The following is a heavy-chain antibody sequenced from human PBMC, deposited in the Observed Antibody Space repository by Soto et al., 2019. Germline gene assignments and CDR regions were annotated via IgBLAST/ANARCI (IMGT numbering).Heavy chain of an antibody. CDR1: GGSFSGYY. CDR3: ARGRGGLIAS. Sequence: QVQLQQWGAGLLKPSETLSLTCAVYGGSFSGYYWSWIRQPPGKGLEWIGEISHSGSTNYNPSLKSRVTISVDTSKNQFSLKLSSVTAADTAVYYCARGRGGLIASWGQGTLVTVSS. CDR2: ISHSGST. V-gene: IGHV4-34*01. D-gene: IGHD3-16*01. J-gene: IGHJ4*02.